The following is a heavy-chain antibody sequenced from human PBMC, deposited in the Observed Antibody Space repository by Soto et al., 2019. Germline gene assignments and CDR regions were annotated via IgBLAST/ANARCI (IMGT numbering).Heavy chain of an antibody. CDR1: GGSISSGGYY. CDR3: ARADGDGGYSYYMAV. V-gene: IGHV4-31*03. J-gene: IGHJ6*03. Sequence: QVQLQESGPGLVKPSQTLSLTCTVSGGSISSGGYYWSWIRQHPGKGLEWIGYIYYSGSTYYNPSLKRRITISVDTSKNQFYLKLSSVTAADTAVYYCARADGDGGYSYYMAVWGKGTTVTVSS. CDR2: IYYSGST. D-gene: IGHD4-17*01.